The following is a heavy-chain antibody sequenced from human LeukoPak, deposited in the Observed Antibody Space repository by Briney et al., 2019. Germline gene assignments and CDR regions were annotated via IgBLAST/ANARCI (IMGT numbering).Heavy chain of an antibody. V-gene: IGHV1-18*01. CDR2: ISAYNGNT. D-gene: IGHD1-26*01. Sequence: GASVKVSCKASGYTFTSYGISWVRQAPGQGLEWMGWISAYNGNTNYAQKLQGRVTMTTDTSTSTAYMELRSLRSDDTAVYYCARDLLVVGATYWFDPWGRGTLVSVSS. J-gene: IGHJ5*02. CDR1: GYTFTSYG. CDR3: ARDLLVVGATYWFDP.